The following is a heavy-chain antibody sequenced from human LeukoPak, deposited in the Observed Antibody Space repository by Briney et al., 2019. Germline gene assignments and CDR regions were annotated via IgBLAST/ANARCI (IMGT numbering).Heavy chain of an antibody. CDR1: GYSISSGYY. D-gene: IGHD3-10*01. V-gene: IGHV4-38-2*02. Sequence: PSETLSLTCTVSGYSISSGYYWGWIRQPPGKGLEWIGSIYHSGSTYYNPSPKSRVTISVDTSKNQFSLKLSSVTAADTAVYYCARDLRIYGSGSYYQYYFDYWGQGTLVTVSS. CDR3: ARDLRIYGSGSYYQYYFDY. CDR2: IYHSGST. J-gene: IGHJ4*02.